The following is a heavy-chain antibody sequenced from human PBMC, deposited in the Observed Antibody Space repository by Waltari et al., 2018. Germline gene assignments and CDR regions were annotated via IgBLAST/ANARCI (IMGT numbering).Heavy chain of an antibody. D-gene: IGHD3-22*01. J-gene: IGHJ2*01. CDR3: ARDLYDSTGSWYFDL. CDR1: GVPSGNQA. V-gene: IGHV1-69*04. CDR2: ILPILTIT. Sequence: QVLLVQSGAEVKKPGSSVKVSCKASGVPSGNQAFSWVRQAPGQGLEWMGRILPILTITNYAQKFQGRVTFTADKSMTTAYMELSSLRSEDTAVYYCARDLYDSTGSWYFDLWGRGTLVTVSS.